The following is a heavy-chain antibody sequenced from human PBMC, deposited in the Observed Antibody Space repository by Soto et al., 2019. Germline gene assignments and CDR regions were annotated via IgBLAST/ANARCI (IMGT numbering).Heavy chain of an antibody. Sequence: SGGSLRLSCAASGFTFISYAMNWVRQTQEKGLEWVSSISSTSSYTHYSDSVKGRFTISRDNANNSLFLQMNSLRAEDTATYYCARDLALAGNYWGQGVLVTVSS. CDR2: ISSTSSYT. CDR3: ARDLALAGNY. J-gene: IGHJ4*02. D-gene: IGHD6-19*01. V-gene: IGHV3-21*01. CDR1: GFTFISYA.